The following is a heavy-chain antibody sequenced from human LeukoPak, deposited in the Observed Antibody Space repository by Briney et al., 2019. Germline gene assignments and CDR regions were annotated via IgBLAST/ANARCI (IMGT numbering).Heavy chain of an antibody. J-gene: IGHJ6*03. V-gene: IGHV4-38-2*02. Sequence: PSETLSLTCTVSGYSINSGYYWGCIRQPPGKGLEWIGSIYHSGSTYYNPSLKSRVTISVDTSKNQFSLKLSSVTAADTAVYYCARGSDYYYYYYMDVWGKGTTVTVSS. CDR3: ARGSDYYYYYYMDV. CDR2: IYHSGST. D-gene: IGHD1-26*01. CDR1: GYSINSGYY.